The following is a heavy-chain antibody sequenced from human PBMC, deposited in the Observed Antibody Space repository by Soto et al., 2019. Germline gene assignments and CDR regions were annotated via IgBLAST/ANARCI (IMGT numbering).Heavy chain of an antibody. CDR2: LSGSGGSI. Sequence: EVQLSESGGGWIQAGGSLRLSCAASGFSFSSYAMSWVRQAPGKGLEWVSGLSGSGGSIYYADSVKGRFTISRDNSKNTLYVQMNSLRAEDTAVYYCAKVFKGTMITFGGVRGYYFDDWGQGTLVTVSS. CDR3: AKVFKGTMITFGGVRGYYFDD. J-gene: IGHJ4*02. D-gene: IGHD3-16*01. V-gene: IGHV3-23*01. CDR1: GFSFSSYA.